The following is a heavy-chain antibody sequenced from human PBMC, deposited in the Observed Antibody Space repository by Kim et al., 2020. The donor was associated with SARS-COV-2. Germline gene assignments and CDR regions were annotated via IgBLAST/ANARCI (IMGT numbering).Heavy chain of an antibody. J-gene: IGHJ3*02. CDR2: IYYSGST. CDR1: GGSISSYY. Sequence: SETLSLTCTVSGGSISSYYWSWIRQPPGKGLEWIGYIYYSGSTNYNPSLKSRVTISVDTSKNQFSLKLSSVTAADTAVYYCARHVSIPYDFWSGYYMEAFDIWGQGTMVTVSS. V-gene: IGHV4-59*08. D-gene: IGHD3-3*01. CDR3: ARHVSIPYDFWSGYYMEAFDI.